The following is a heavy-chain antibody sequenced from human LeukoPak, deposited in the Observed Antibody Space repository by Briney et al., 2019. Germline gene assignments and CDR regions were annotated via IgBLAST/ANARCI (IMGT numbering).Heavy chain of an antibody. V-gene: IGHV4-4*02. J-gene: IGHJ6*04. CDR2: IFHSGYT. CDR1: GGSVSSTYW. D-gene: IGHD4-17*01. CDR3: ARNGDYSMDV. Sequence: SGTLSLTCAVSGGSVSSTYWWSWVRQPPGKGLEWFGEIFHSGYTSYNPSLKSRATISVDKSKNQFFLNLTSVAAADTAVYYCARNGDYSMDVWGKGATVTVSS.